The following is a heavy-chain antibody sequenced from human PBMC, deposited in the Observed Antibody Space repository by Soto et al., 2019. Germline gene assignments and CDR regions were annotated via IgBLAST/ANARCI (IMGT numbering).Heavy chain of an antibody. Sequence: ASVKVSCKASGYTFTNFGISWVRQAPGQGLEWMGWISAYNGNTNYAQKFQGRVTMTTDTSTSTAYMEVRSLRFDDTAVYYCARGRALIDYRGQGSLVIVSS. CDR2: ISAYNGNT. J-gene: IGHJ4*02. V-gene: IGHV1-18*01. CDR1: GYTFTNFG. CDR3: ARGRALIDY.